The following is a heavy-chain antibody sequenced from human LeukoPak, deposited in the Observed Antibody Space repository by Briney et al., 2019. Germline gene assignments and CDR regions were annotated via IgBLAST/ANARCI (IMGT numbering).Heavy chain of an antibody. Sequence: SETLSLTCAVYGGSFSGYYWSWIRQPPGKGLEWIGEINHSGSTNYNPSLKSRVTISVDTSKNQFSLKLSSVTAADTAVYYCARDRYSYGYTPFDYWGQGTLVTVSS. J-gene: IGHJ4*02. D-gene: IGHD5-18*01. CDR3: ARDRYSYGYTPFDY. V-gene: IGHV4-34*01. CDR1: GGSFSGYY. CDR2: INHSGST.